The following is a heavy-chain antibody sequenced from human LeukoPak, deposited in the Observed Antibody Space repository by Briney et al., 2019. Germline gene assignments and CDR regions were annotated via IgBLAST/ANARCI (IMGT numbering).Heavy chain of an antibody. J-gene: IGHJ4*02. CDR3: AKEYDFWSGYLDY. Sequence: GGSLRLSCAASGFDFSIYRMNWVRQAPGKGLEWVSYIHLSGTPTHYAEPVKGRFSISRDNSKNTLYLQMNSLRAEDTAVYYCAKEYDFWSGYLDYWGQGTLVTVSS. CDR1: GFDFSIYR. CDR2: IHLSGTPT. V-gene: IGHV3-48*01. D-gene: IGHD3-3*01.